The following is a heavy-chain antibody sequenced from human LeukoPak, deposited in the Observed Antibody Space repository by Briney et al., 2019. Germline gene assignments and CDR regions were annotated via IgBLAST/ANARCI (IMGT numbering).Heavy chain of an antibody. CDR3: AKGGHQWLATMWVY. CDR1: GLTFSSYA. Sequence: GGSLRLSCAASGLTFSSYAMSWVRQAPGKGLEWVSAISCSGGSTYYADSVKGRFTISRDNSKNTLYLQMNSLRAEDTAVYYCAKGGHQWLATMWVYWGQGTLVTVSS. D-gene: IGHD6-19*01. CDR2: ISCSGGST. V-gene: IGHV3-23*01. J-gene: IGHJ4*02.